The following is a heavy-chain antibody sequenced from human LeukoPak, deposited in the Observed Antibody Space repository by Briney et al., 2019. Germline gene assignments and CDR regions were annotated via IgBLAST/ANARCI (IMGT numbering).Heavy chain of an antibody. D-gene: IGHD1-26*01. J-gene: IGHJ4*02. CDR2: IIPIFGTA. CDR3: ASLGATRQVLKLEYYFDY. Sequence: SVKVSCKASGGTFSSYAISWVRQAPGQGLEWMGGIIPIFGTANYAQKFQGRVTITADKSTSTAYMELSSLRSEDTAVYYCASLGATRQVLKLEYYFDYWGQGTLVTVSS. CDR1: GGTFSSYA. V-gene: IGHV1-69*06.